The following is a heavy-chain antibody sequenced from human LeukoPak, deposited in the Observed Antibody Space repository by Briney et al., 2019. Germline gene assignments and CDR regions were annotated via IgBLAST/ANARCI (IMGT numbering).Heavy chain of an antibody. V-gene: IGHV1-69*10. CDR2: IIPILDIA. CDR1: VGTFGNYA. CDR3: ARDSRSHIGSHFEY. J-gene: IGHJ4*02. Sequence: ESSVTVSCKASVGTFGNYAISWVRQAPGPGSEWAGGIIPILDIAKYAQKFQGRVTITADKSTGTAYMELSSLTSEDTAVYYCARDSRSHIGSHFEYWGQGILVSVSS. D-gene: IGHD1-26*01.